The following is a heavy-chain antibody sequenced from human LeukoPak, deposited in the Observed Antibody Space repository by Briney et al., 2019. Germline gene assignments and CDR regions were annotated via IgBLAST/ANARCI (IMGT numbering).Heavy chain of an antibody. J-gene: IGHJ4*02. CDR2: ISYDGTYK. CDR1: GFTFSSYG. Sequence: GRSLRLSCAASGFTFSSYGMHWVRQAPGKGLEWVAVISYDGTYKYYADSVKSRFTISRDNSKNTLYLQMNSLRAEDTAVYYCAKSRGSLAMATDYWGQGTLVTVSS. CDR3: AKSRGSLAMATDY. V-gene: IGHV3-30*18. D-gene: IGHD5-24*01.